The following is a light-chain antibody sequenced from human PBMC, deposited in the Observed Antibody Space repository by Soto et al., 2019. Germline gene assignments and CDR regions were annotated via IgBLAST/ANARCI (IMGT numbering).Light chain of an antibody. J-gene: IGKJ5*01. V-gene: IGKV3-11*01. CDR3: QQRRH. Sequence: EIVLTQSPATLSFSPGERATLSCRASQTIDNYLAWYQQKPGQAPRLLIYDASNRATGIPARFSGSGSGTHFTLTISSLEPEDFAVYDCQQRRHFGQGTRLEIK. CDR1: QTIDNY. CDR2: DAS.